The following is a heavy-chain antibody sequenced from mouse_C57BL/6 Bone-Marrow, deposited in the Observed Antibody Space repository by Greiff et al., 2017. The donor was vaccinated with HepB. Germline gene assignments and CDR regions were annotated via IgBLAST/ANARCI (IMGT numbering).Heavy chain of an antibody. CDR3: AVYGNYDY. J-gene: IGHJ2*01. CDR1: GYAFSSSW. D-gene: IGHD2-1*01. CDR2: IYPGDGDT. V-gene: IGHV1-82*01. Sequence: VQLQESGPELVKPGASVKISCKASGYAFSSSWMNWVKQRPGKGLEWIGRIYPGDGDTNYNGKFKGKATLTADKSSSTAYMQLSSLTSEDSAVYFCAVYGNYDYGGQGNTLRVSS.